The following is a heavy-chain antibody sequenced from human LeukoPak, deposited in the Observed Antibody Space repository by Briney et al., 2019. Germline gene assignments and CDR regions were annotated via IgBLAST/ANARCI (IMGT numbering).Heavy chain of an antibody. D-gene: IGHD2-2*01. CDR1: GFIFNDYY. CDR2: SRNKANSYTP. J-gene: IGHJ4*02. V-gene: IGHV3-72*01. CDR3: ARMVYCSSTSCYPRDY. Sequence: PGGSLRLSCAASGFIFNDYYIDWVRQAPGKGLEWVGRSRNKANSYTPEYAASVKGRFTVSRDDSRDSVFLQMNSLKTEDTAVYYCARMVYCSSTSCYPRDYWGQGTLVTVSS.